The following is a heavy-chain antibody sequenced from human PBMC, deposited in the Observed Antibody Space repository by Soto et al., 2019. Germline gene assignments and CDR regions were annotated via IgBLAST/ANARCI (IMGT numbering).Heavy chain of an antibody. Sequence: QVQLVESGGGLVKPGGSLRLSCAASGFTFSDYYMSWIRQAPGKGLEWVSYISSSSSYTNYADSVKGRFTISSDNAKNSLYLEMNSLSSGDTAVYYFERGGDTGESFDFWGQGTMVTVSS. V-gene: IGHV3-11*06. CDR3: ERGGDTGESFDF. J-gene: IGHJ4*02. CDR2: ISSSSSYT. CDR1: GFTFSDYY. D-gene: IGHD3-10*01.